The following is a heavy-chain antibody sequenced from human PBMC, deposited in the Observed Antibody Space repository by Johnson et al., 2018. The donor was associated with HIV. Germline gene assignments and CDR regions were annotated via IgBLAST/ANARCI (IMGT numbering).Heavy chain of an antibody. D-gene: IGHD6-19*01. CDR2: IKEDVSEK. V-gene: IGHV3-7*01. Sequence: VQLVESGGGFVQPGRSLRLSCAASGFTFSSYWMNWVRQAPGKGLEWVANIKEDVSEKYYVDSVRGRFTISRDNAKNSLYLQMNSLRAEDTAVYYCARDQGGQWPAYDAFDIWGQGTMVTVSS. J-gene: IGHJ3*02. CDR3: ARDQGGQWPAYDAFDI. CDR1: GFTFSSYW.